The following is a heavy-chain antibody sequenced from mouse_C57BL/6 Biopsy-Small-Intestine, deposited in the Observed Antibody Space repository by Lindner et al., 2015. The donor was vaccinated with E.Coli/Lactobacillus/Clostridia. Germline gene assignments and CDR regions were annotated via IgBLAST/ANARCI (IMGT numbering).Heavy chain of an antibody. Sequence: VQLQESGPELVKPGDSVKISCKASGYSFTGYFMNWVIQSHGKSLEWIGRINPYNGDTFYNQKFKGKATLTVDKSSSTAHMELRSLTSEDSAVYYCAREVLRYAMDYWGQGTSVTVSS. CDR1: GYSFTGYF. CDR2: INPYNGDT. D-gene: IGHD1-1*01. CDR3: AREVLRYAMDY. V-gene: IGHV1-20*01. J-gene: IGHJ4*01.